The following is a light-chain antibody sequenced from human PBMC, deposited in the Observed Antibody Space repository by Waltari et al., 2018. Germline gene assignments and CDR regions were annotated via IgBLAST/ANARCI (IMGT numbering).Light chain of an antibody. CDR1: RGIESY. Sequence: DIQMTQSPSSLSTSVADSVTITCRASRGIESYLNWYQQRPGRAPKLLIYDASTLQREVPTRCSGGGIGTDFTLTINNLQPEDFATYFCQQSYSPPFTFGQGTRLEI. CDR3: QQSYSPPFT. CDR2: DAS. V-gene: IGKV1-39*01. J-gene: IGKJ5*01.